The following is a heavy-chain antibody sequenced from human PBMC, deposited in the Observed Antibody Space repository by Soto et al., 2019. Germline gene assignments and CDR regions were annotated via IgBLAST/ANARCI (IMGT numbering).Heavy chain of an antibody. Sequence: GGSLRLSCAASGFSFSSYAMHWVRQAPGKGLEWVAVISYEGSKKYYADSVKGRFIISRDNSKNTLYVQMNSLRAEDTAFFYCARVVSRMTHTINYFDYWGQGTLVTVSS. CDR2: ISYEGSKK. CDR1: GFSFSSYA. CDR3: ARVVSRMTHTINYFDY. V-gene: IGHV3-30-3*01. D-gene: IGHD3-3*01. J-gene: IGHJ4*02.